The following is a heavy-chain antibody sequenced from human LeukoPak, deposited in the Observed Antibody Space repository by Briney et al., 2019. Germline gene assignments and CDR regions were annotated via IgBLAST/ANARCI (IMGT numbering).Heavy chain of an antibody. CDR3: TTESYCSSTSCPGTFDF. CDR1: GFTFSHVW. V-gene: IGHV3-15*01. J-gene: IGHJ4*02. CDR2: IKTKIDGGTT. Sequence: GKSLRLSCAASGFTFSHVWMSWVRQAPGKGLEWVGRIKTKIDGGTTDYAAPVKGRFTISRDDSKNTLYLQINSLKTEDTAVYYCTTESYCSSTSCPGTFDFWGQGTLVTVSS. D-gene: IGHD2-2*01.